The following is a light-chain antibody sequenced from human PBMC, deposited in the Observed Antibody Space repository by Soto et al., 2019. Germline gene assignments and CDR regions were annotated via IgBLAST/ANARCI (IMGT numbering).Light chain of an antibody. CDR1: NIGSKS. CDR3: QVWDSSSNQYV. Sequence: SYELTQPPSVSVAPGKTARITCGGNNIGSKSVHWYQQKPGQAPVLVIYFDSDRPSGIPERFSASNSGNTATLTISSVEAGDEADYYCQVWDSSSNQYVFGTGTKVTVL. V-gene: IGLV3-21*04. J-gene: IGLJ1*01. CDR2: FDS.